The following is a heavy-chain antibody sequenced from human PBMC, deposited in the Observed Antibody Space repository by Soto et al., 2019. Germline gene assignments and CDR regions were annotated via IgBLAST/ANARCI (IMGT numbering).Heavy chain of an antibody. D-gene: IGHD2-15*01. V-gene: IGHV3-73*01. J-gene: IGHJ6*03. CDR2: IRSKANSYAT. CDR3: TRQDGYCSGGSCYSAYYMDV. CDR1: GFTFSGSA. Sequence: GGSLRLSCAASGFTFSGSAMHWVRQASGKGLEWVGRIRSKANSYATAYGASVKDRLTISRDDSKSTAYLQMNSLKTEDTAVYYCTRQDGYCSGGSCYSAYYMDVWGKGTTVTVSS.